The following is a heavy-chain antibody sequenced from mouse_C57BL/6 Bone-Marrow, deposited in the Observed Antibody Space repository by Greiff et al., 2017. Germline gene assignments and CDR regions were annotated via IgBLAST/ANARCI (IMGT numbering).Heavy chain of an antibody. V-gene: IGHV1-64*01. CDR2: IHPNSGST. J-gene: IGHJ4*01. CDR1: GYTFTSYW. Sequence: VQLQQPGAELVKPGASVKLSCKASGYTFTSYWMHWVKQRPGQGLEWIGMIHPNSGSTNYNEKFKSKATLTVDKSSSTAYMQLSSLTSEDSAVYYCARFGGYYSNYEDAMDYWGQGTSVTVSS. D-gene: IGHD2-5*01. CDR3: ARFGGYYSNYEDAMDY.